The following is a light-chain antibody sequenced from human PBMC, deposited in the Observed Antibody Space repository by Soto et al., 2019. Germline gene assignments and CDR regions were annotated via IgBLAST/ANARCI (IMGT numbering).Light chain of an antibody. CDR3: MQSIQSSFS. V-gene: IGKV2D-29*01. CDR2: EVS. CDR1: QSLLHSDGKTY. J-gene: IGKJ3*01. Sequence: DVVMTQTPLSLSVTPGQPASISCKSSQSLLHSDGKTYLYWYLQKPGQAPQLLIYEVSNRFSGVPDRFSGRAPGTEFTLIIRRVEAEDSGVYYCMQSIQSSFSFGPGTTVDLK.